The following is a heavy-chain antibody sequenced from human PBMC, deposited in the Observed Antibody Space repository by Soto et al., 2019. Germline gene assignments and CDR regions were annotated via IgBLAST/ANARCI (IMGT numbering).Heavy chain of an antibody. D-gene: IGHD3-10*01. V-gene: IGHV3-7*04. Sequence: EVQLVESGGGLVQPGGSLRLSCAASGFTFSSYWMSWVRQAPGTGLEWVANIKQDGSEKHYVDSVNGRFTISRDNANNSLYLQVNSLRAEDTAVFYWARGGSPFDIWGQGTMVTVSS. CDR1: GFTFSSYW. CDR2: IKQDGSEK. J-gene: IGHJ3*02. CDR3: ARGGSPFDI.